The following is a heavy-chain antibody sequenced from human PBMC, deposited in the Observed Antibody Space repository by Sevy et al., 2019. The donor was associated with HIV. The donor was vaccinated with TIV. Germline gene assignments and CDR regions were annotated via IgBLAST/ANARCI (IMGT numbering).Heavy chain of an antibody. CDR3: AKWYLGLNYFDY. V-gene: IGHV3-23*01. CDR2: ISGSGGST. Sequence: GGSLRLSCAASGFTFSSYGMSWVRQAPGKGLEWVSAISGSGGSTYYADSVKGRFTISRDNSKNTLYLQMNSLRAEDTAVYYCAKWYLGLNYFDYWGQGTLVTVSS. D-gene: IGHD6-13*01. CDR1: GFTFSSYG. J-gene: IGHJ4*02.